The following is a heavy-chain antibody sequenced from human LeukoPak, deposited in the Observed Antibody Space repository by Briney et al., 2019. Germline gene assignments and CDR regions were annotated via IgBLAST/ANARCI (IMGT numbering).Heavy chain of an antibody. CDR1: GGSISSSSYY. CDR2: IYYSGST. D-gene: IGHD4-11*01. CDR3: ARVHSDYSNYMGYWFDP. V-gene: IGHV4-39*07. Sequence: SETLSLTCTVSGGSISSSSYYWGWIRQPPGKGLEWIGSIYYSGSTYYNPSLKSRVTISVDTSKNQFSLKLSSVTAADTAVYYCARVHSDYSNYMGYWFDPWGQGTLVTVSS. J-gene: IGHJ5*02.